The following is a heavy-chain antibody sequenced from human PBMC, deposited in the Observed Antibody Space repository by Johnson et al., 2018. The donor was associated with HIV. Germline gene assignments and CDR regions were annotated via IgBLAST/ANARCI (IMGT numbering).Heavy chain of an antibody. CDR3: ARGRATALDIDAFDV. D-gene: IGHD5-12*01. Sequence: VQLVESGGGVVRPGGSLRLSCAASGFTFSDYYMSWIRQAPGKGLEWVSYISSSGRTIYYADSVKGRFTISRDNAKNSLYLQMNSLSPEDTAVYFCARGRATALDIDAFDVWGQGTMVTVSS. J-gene: IGHJ3*01. V-gene: IGHV3-11*04. CDR2: ISSSGRTI. CDR1: GFTFSDYY.